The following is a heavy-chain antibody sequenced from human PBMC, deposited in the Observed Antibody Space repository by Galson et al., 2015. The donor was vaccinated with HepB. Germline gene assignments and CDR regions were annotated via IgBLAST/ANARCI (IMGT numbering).Heavy chain of an antibody. V-gene: IGHV7-4-1*02. J-gene: IGHJ3*02. CDR1: GYTFTSYA. D-gene: IGHD1-26*01. CDR2: INTNTGNP. CDR3: ARRKSGRYSEHSFDI. Sequence: SVKVSCKASGYTFTSYAMNWVRQAPGQGLEWMGWINTNTGNPTYAQGFTGRFVFSLDNSVSTAYLQISSLKTEDTAVYYCARRKSGRYSEHSFDIWGQGTMVTVSS.